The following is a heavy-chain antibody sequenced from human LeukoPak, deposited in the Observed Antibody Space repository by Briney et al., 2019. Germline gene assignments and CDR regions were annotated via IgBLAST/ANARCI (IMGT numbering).Heavy chain of an antibody. CDR3: ARSGGPGSYRYFDY. CDR1: GFTFSSYS. D-gene: IGHD1-26*01. CDR2: ISSSSYI. J-gene: IGHJ4*02. V-gene: IGHV3-21*01. Sequence: GGSLRLSCAASGFTFSSYSMNWVRQAPGKGLEWVSSISSSSYIYYADSVKGRFTIYRDNAENSLYLQMNSLRAEDTAVYYCARSGGPGSYRYFDYWGQGTLVTVSS.